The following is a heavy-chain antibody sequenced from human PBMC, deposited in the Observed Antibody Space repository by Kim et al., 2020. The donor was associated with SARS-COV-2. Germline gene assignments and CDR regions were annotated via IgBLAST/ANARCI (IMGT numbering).Heavy chain of an antibody. CDR3: ARDSLGAFDI. CDR1: GGSISSYY. CDR2: IYYSGST. Sequence: SETLSLTCTVSGGSISSYYWSWIRQPPGKGLEWIGYIYYSGSTNYNPSLKSRVTISVDTSKNQFSLKLSSVTAADTAVYYCARDSLGAFDIWGQGTMVTVSS. V-gene: IGHV4-59*13. J-gene: IGHJ3*02.